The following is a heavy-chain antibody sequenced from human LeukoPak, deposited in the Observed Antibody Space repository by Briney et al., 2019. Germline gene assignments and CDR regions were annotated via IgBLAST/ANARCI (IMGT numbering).Heavy chain of an antibody. Sequence: GGSLRLSSAASGCSFSRYWMLCVLQAPGNGLVWVSRINSYGNSITYADSVEGGFTISRDNAKNTLYLQMSSLRVEDTVVYCWAREGRVSGYDFDCWGQGTLVTVSS. D-gene: IGHD5-12*01. CDR3: AREGRVSGYDFDC. V-gene: IGHV3-74*03. CDR2: INSYGNSI. CDR1: GCSFSRYW. J-gene: IGHJ4*02.